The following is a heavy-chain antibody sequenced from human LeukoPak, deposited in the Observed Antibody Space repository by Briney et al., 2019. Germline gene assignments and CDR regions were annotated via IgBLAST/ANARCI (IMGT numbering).Heavy chain of an antibody. D-gene: IGHD6-13*01. J-gene: IGHJ4*02. V-gene: IGHV1-69*04. CDR1: GGTFSSYA. Sequence: ASVKVSCKASGGTFSSYAISWVRQAPGQGLEWMGRIIPILGIANYAQKFQGRVTITADKSTSTAYMELSSLRSEDTAVYYCARDPGYSSSWYPHWGQGTLVTVSS. CDR3: ARDPGYSSSWYPH. CDR2: IIPILGIA.